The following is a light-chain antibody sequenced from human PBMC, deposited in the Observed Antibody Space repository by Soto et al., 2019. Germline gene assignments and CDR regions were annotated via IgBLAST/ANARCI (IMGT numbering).Light chain of an antibody. J-gene: IGKJ3*01. CDR2: DAS. Sequence: EIVLTQSPATLSLSPGERATLSCRASQSVSYYLAWYQQKPGQAPRLLIYDASNRATGIPARFSGSGSGTDFTLTISSLEPEDFAVYYCQLYGSSPTTFGPGTKVDIK. CDR1: QSVSYY. CDR3: QLYGSSPTT. V-gene: IGKV3-11*01.